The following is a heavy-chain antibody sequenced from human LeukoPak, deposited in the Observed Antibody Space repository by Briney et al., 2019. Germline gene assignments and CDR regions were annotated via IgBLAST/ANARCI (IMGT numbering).Heavy chain of an antibody. CDR1: GFTFSSYA. CDR3: ARGGSDTAMAHDY. D-gene: IGHD5-18*01. J-gene: IGHJ4*02. Sequence: PSGGSLRLSCAASGFTFSSYAMHWVRQAPGKGLMWVSRINRGGSRTDYADSVKGRFTISRDDAKNTLYLQLNSLRAEDTAVYFCARGGSDTAMAHDYWGQGTLVTVSS. CDR2: INRGGSRT. V-gene: IGHV3-74*01.